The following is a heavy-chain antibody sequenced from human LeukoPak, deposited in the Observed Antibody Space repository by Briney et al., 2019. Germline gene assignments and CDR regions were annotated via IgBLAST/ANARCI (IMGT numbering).Heavy chain of an antibody. CDR3: ARRFYYDSSGYYPDY. CDR1: GGSITSFY. J-gene: IGHJ4*02. CDR2: IYYSGNT. V-gene: IGHV4-39*01. Sequence: SETLSLTCTVSGGSITSFYWGWIRQPPGKGLEWIGSIYYSGNTYYNPSLKSRVTISVDTSNNEFSLKLTSVTAADTAFYYCARRFYYDSSGYYPDYWGQGTLVTVSS. D-gene: IGHD3-22*01.